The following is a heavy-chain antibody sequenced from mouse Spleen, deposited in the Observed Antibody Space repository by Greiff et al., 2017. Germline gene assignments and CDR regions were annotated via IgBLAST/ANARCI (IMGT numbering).Heavy chain of an antibody. Sequence: EVKLVESGPGLVKPSQSLSLTCTVTGYSITSDYAWNWIRQFPGNKLEWMGYISYSGSTSYNPSLKSRISITRDTSKNQFFLQLNSVTTEDTATYYCARSGDYDWYFDVWGAGTTVTVSS. V-gene: IGHV3-2*02. CDR1: GYSITSDYA. J-gene: IGHJ1*01. D-gene: IGHD2-4*01. CDR2: ISYSGST. CDR3: ARSGDYDWYFDV.